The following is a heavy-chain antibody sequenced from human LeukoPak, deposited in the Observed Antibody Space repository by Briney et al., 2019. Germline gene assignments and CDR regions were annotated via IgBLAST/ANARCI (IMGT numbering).Heavy chain of an antibody. CDR3: ARIRDGYNDAYDI. D-gene: IGHD5-24*01. J-gene: IGHJ3*02. CDR1: GYTFTSYY. Sequence: ASVKVSCKASGYTFTSYYIHWVRQAPGQGLEWMGLINPSGGSTNYAQNFQGRVTMTRDTSTSTVYMGLSSLRSEDTAVYYCARIRDGYNDAYDIWGQGTMVTVSS. CDR2: INPSGGST. V-gene: IGHV1-46*01.